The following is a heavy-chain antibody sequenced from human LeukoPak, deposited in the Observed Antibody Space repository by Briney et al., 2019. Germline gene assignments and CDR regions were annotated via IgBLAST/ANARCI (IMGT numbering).Heavy chain of an antibody. CDR2: IKQDGSET. CDR1: GFAFNTFW. D-gene: IGHD5-18*01. J-gene: IGHJ4*02. V-gene: IGHV3-7*01. Sequence: PGGSLRLSCAASGFAFNTFWMTWVRQEPGKGLEWVAHIKQDGSETYYVDSVKGRFTISRDNAKNSLYLQMNSLRAEDTAVYYCARAAYTYGTLYGWGEGCLVTPSS. CDR3: ARAAYTYGTLYG.